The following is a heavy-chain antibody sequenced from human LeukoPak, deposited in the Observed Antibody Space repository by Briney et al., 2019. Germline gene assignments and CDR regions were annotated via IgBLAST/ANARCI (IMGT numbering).Heavy chain of an antibody. CDR1: GFTFSSYS. CDR3: ARDKGEEFHDAFDI. Sequence: GGSLRLSCAASGFTFSSYSMNWVRQAPGKGLEWVSSISSSSSYIYYADSVKGRFTISRDNAKNSLYLQMNSLRAEDTAVYYCARDKGEEFHDAFDIWGQGTMVTLSS. V-gene: IGHV3-21*01. D-gene: IGHD1-26*01. CDR2: ISSSSSYI. J-gene: IGHJ3*02.